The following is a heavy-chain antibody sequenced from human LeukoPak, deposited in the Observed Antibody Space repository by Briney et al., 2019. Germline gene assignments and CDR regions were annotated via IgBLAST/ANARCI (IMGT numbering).Heavy chain of an antibody. Sequence: ASVKVSCKASGYTFTDFGISWVRQAPGQGLEWMGWINTYKGNTNYAQKFQGRFTMTIDTSTRTAYMVLRSLRSDDTAIYYCVRDQRVGVTAFYRPSDPWGQGTSVTVSS. CDR3: VRDQRVGVTAFYRPSDP. V-gene: IGHV1-18*01. J-gene: IGHJ5*02. D-gene: IGHD2-21*02. CDR1: GYTFTDFG. CDR2: INTYKGNT.